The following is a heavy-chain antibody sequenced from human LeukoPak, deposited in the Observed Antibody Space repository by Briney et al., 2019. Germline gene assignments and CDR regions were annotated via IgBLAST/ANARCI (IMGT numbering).Heavy chain of an antibody. CDR3: ARAGFSNGGDFDY. V-gene: IGHV4-34*01. CDR1: GGPFSGYY. D-gene: IGHD6-25*01. CDR2: INHSGST. Sequence: SETLSLTCAVYGGPFSGYYWSWIRQPPGKGLEWIGEINHSGSTNYNPSLKSRVTISVDTSKNQFSLKLSSVTAADTAVYYCARAGFSNGGDFDYWGQGTLVTVSS. J-gene: IGHJ4*02.